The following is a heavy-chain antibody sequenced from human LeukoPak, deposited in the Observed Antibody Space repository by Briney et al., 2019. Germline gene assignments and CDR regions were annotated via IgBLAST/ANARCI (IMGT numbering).Heavy chain of an antibody. V-gene: IGHV1-8*01. J-gene: IGHJ4*02. D-gene: IGHD4-17*01. CDR2: MNPNSGNT. CDR3: ARRGWPHDYGDYWVDY. Sequence: GASVKVSCKASGYTFTSYDINWVRQATGQGLEWMGWMNPNSGNTGYAQKLQGRVTMTRNTSISTAYMELSSLRSEDTAVYYCARRGWPHDYGDYWVDYWGQGTLVTVSS. CDR1: GYTFTSYD.